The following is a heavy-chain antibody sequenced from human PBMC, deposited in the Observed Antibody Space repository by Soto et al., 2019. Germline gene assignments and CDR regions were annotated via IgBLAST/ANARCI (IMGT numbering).Heavy chain of an antibody. V-gene: IGHV3-7*01. CDR2: INQDGSEK. CDR3: ARKAVAGTIFDY. CDR1: GFTFSSYW. J-gene: IGHJ4*02. Sequence: GGSLRLSCAASGFTFSSYWMTWVRQAPGKGLECVANINQDGSEKYYVDSVKGRFTISRDNAKSSLCLQMHSLRVKDTAVYYCARKAVAGTIFDYWGQGTVVTVSS. D-gene: IGHD6-19*01.